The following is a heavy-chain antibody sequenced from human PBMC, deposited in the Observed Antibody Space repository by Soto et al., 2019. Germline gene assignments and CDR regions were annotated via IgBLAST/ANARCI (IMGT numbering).Heavy chain of an antibody. Sequence: PSETLSLTCTVSGGSISSYYWSWIRQPPGKGLEWIGYIYYSGSTNYNPSLKSRVTISVDTSKNQFSLKLSSVTAADTAVYYCARIAALNYYYYMDVWGKGTTVTVSS. D-gene: IGHD6-6*01. CDR3: ARIAALNYYYYMDV. V-gene: IGHV4-59*08. CDR2: IYYSGST. J-gene: IGHJ6*03. CDR1: GGSISSYY.